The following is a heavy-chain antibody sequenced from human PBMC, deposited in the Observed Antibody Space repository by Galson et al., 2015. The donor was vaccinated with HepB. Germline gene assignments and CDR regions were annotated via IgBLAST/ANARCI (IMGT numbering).Heavy chain of an antibody. Sequence: SLRLSCAASGFTFNGYWMHWVRQAPGKGLVWVSRIHSDGSATTYADSVQGRFTISRDNAKNRLHLQMNSLRAEDTAVYYCAKDPVSYSSSSYGMDVWGQGTTVTVSS. CDR1: GFTFNGYW. J-gene: IGHJ6*02. CDR3: AKDPVSYSSSSYGMDV. CDR2: IHSDGSAT. V-gene: IGHV3-74*01. D-gene: IGHD6-13*01.